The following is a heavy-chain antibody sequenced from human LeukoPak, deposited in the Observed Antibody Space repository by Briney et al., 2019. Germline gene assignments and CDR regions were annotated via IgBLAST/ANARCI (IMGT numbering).Heavy chain of an antibody. CDR1: GFTFSSYG. Sequence: GGSLRLSCAASGFTFSSYGMSWVRQAPGKGLEWVSSISGSGVSIYYADSVKGRFTISRDNSKNTLYLQIHSLRAEDTAVYYCARRAGAYSHPYDYWGQGTLVTVSS. CDR2: ISGSGVSI. D-gene: IGHD4/OR15-4a*01. CDR3: ARRAGAYSHPYDY. J-gene: IGHJ4*02. V-gene: IGHV3-23*01.